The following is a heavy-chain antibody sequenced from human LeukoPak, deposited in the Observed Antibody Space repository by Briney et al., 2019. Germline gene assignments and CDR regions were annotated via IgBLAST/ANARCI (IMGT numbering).Heavy chain of an antibody. J-gene: IGHJ5*02. CDR1: GYTFTDYY. CDR3: ARPLRVTMIRGAAFRASSDFDP. Sequence: ASVKVSCKASGYTFTDYYMHWVRQAPGQGLEWMGWINPNSGGTNYAQKFQGRVTMTRDTSISTAYMEVSRLRYDDTAVYYCARPLRVTMIRGAAFRASSDFDPWGQGTLVTVSS. D-gene: IGHD3-10*01. CDR2: INPNSGGT. V-gene: IGHV1-2*02.